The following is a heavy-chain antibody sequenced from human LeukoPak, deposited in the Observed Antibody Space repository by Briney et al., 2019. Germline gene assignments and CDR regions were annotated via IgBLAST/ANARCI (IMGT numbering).Heavy chain of an antibody. Sequence: GGSLRLSCAASGFTFSSYWMSWVRQAPGKGLEWVANIKQDGSEKYYVDSVKGRFTISRDNAKNSLYLQMNSLGAEDTAVYYCARVEGSGWLGDYFDYWGQGTLVTVSS. CDR1: GFTFSSYW. D-gene: IGHD6-19*01. J-gene: IGHJ4*02. V-gene: IGHV3-7*01. CDR3: ARVEGSGWLGDYFDY. CDR2: IKQDGSEK.